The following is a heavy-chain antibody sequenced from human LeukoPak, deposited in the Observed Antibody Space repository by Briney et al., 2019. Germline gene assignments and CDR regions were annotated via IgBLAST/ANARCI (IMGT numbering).Heavy chain of an antibody. CDR1: EYTFTGYY. CDR3: ARDPRPRGYSSSSEWFDP. J-gene: IGHJ5*02. Sequence: GASVEVSCKASEYTFTGYYMHWVRQAPGQGLEWMGRINPNSGGTNYAQKFQGRVTMTRDTSISTAYMELSRLRSDDTAVYYCARDPRPRGYSSSSEWFDPWGQGTLVTVSS. D-gene: IGHD6-13*01. V-gene: IGHV1-2*06. CDR2: INPNSGGT.